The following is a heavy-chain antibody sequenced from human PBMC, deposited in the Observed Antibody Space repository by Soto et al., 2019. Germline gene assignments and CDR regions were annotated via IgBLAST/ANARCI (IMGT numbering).Heavy chain of an antibody. CDR2: MFSNDEK. CDR1: GFSLSNARMG. Sequence: SGPTLVNPTETLTLTCTVSGFSLSNARMGVSWIRQPPGKALEWLAHMFSNDEKSYSTSLKSRITISKDTSKSQMVLTMTNIDPVDTATYYCARISGYVFGAMDVWGQGTTVTVSS. J-gene: IGHJ6*02. CDR3: ARISGYVFGAMDV. V-gene: IGHV2-26*01. D-gene: IGHD5-12*01.